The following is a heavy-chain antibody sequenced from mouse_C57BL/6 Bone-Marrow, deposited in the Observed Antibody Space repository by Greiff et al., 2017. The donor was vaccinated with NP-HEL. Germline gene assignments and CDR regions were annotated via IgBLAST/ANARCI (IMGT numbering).Heavy chain of an antibody. CDR2: INPYNGDT. J-gene: IGHJ2*01. D-gene: IGHD2-4*01. V-gene: IGHV1-20*01. CDR1: GYSFTGYF. CDR3: ARRYYDYDGPFDY. Sequence: VQLKESGPELVKPGDSVKISCKASGYSFTGYFMNWVMQSHGKSLEWIGRINPYNGDTFYIQKFKGKATLTVDKSSSTAHMELRSLTSEDSAVYYCARRYYDYDGPFDYWGQGTTLTVSS.